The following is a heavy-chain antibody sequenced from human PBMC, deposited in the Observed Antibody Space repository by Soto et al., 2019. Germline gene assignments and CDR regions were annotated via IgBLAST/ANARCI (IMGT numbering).Heavy chain of an antibody. CDR2: VYFSGNT. CDR1: CGSLSSYY. J-gene: IGHJ5*02. Sequence: SETLSLSCTVSCGSLSSYYWTWIRQSPGKGLEWIGYVYFSGNTNYNPSLKSRVTISIDTSKNQFSLRLASVTAADTAFYYCGSVRPSGYGRSWGQGTLGTVS. V-gene: IGHV4-59*01. D-gene: IGHD6-25*01. CDR3: GSVRPSGYGRS.